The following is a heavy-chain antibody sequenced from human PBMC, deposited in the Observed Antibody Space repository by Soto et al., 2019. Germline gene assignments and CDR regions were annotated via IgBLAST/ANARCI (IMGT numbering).Heavy chain of an antibody. V-gene: IGHV4-38-2*01. CDR1: GYSISSGYY. J-gene: IGHJ3*02. Sequence: PSETLSLTCAVSGYSISSGYYWGWIRQPPGKGLEWIGSIYHSGSTYYNPSLKSRVTISVDTSKNQFSLKLSSVTAADTAVYYCARFSGNAFDIWGHGTMVTVSS. CDR3: ARFSGNAFDI. CDR2: IYHSGST.